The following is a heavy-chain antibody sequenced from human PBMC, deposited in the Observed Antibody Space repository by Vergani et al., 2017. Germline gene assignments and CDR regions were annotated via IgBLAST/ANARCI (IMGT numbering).Heavy chain of an antibody. CDR2: ISWNSGSI. CDR1: GFTFDDYA. CDR3: AKDIRDYYDSSGYYRGFDY. J-gene: IGHJ4*02. V-gene: IGHV3-9*01. D-gene: IGHD3-22*01. Sequence: VQLVESGGGVVQPGRSLRLSCAASGFTFDDYAMHWVRQAPGKGLEWVSGISWNSGSIGYADSVKGRFTISRDNAKNSRYLQMNSLRAEDTALYYCAKDIRDYYDSSGYYRGFDYWGQGTLVTVSS.